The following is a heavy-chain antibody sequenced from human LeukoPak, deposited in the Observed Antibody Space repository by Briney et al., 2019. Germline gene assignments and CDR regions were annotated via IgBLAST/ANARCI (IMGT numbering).Heavy chain of an antibody. CDR1: GFTFTYFG. V-gene: IGHV3-23*01. J-gene: IGHJ3*02. CDR2: ISGSGIST. Sequence: PGGSLRLSCAASGFTFTYFGMHWVRQAPGKGLEWVSGISGSGISTYYADSVKGRFTISRDNSKNTLYLQMNSLRVEDTAVYYCAKSWNYYDSSGDDALDIWGQGTMVTVSS. CDR3: AKSWNYYDSSGDDALDI. D-gene: IGHD3-22*01.